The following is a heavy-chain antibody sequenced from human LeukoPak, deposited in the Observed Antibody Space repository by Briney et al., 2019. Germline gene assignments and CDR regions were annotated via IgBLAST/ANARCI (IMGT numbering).Heavy chain of an antibody. CDR3: AGRRVLDASFDY. CDR2: IYSGDNT. V-gene: IGHV3-66*02. D-gene: IGHD3-16*01. Sequence: GGSLRLSCAAPGFTVSNNYMSWVRQAPGKGLEWVSVIYSGDNTYYVESVKGRFTISRDNSKNTLFLQMNRLRAEDTAVYYCAGRRVLDASFDYWGQGTLVTVPS. J-gene: IGHJ4*02. CDR1: GFTVSNNY.